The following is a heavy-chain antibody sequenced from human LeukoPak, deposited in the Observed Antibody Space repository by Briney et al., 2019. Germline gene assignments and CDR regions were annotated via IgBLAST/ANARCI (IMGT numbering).Heavy chain of an antibody. CDR1: GYTFTGYY. CDR3: ARDSYCTNGVCPKDY. CDR2: INPNSGGT. J-gene: IGHJ4*02. D-gene: IGHD2-8*01. Sequence: GASVKVSCKASGYTFTGYYMHWVRQAPGQGLEWMGRINPNSGGTNYAQKFQGRVTMTRDTSISTAYMELSRLRSDDTAVYYCARDSYCTNGVCPKDYWGQGTLVTVSS. V-gene: IGHV1-2*06.